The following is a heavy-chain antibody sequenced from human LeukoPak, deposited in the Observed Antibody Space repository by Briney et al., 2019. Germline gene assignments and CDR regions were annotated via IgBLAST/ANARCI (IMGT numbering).Heavy chain of an antibody. CDR2: IDSGGGSI. CDR1: GFSFSNYA. V-gene: IGHV3-23*01. CDR3: ARVGSTRSFDY. Sequence: PGGSLRLSCAASGFSFSNYAMNWVRQAPGKGLEWVAAIDSGGGSIYYADSVKGRFTISRDNSKNTMYLEMNSLRAEDTAVYYCARVGSTRSFDYWGQGTLVTVSS. D-gene: IGHD2-2*01. J-gene: IGHJ4*02.